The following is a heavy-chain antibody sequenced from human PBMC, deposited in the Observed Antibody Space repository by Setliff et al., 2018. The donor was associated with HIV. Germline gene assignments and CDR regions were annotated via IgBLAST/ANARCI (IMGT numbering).Heavy chain of an antibody. CDR2: IYGGGTT. D-gene: IGHD3-10*01. CDR3: ARELYREWDY. J-gene: IGHJ4*02. Sequence: GGSLRLSCAASGMTFSDAWMTWVRQAPGKGPEWVSVIYGGGTTHYADSVKGRFTISRDNSKNTVYLQMNSLRVEDTAVYYCARELYREWDYWGQGTLVTVSS. CDR1: GMTFSDAW. V-gene: IGHV3-66*02.